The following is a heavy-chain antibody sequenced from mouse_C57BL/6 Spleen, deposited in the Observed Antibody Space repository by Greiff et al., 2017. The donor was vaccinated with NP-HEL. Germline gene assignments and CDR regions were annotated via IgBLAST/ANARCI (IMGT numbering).Heavy chain of an antibody. Sequence: EVQLVESGGGLVKPGGSLKLSCAASGFTFSDYGMHWVRQAPEKGLEWVAYISSGSSTIYYADTVKGRFTISRDKANNTLFLQMTSLRSEDTAMYYCARNGMVTTRGHMDYWGQGTSVTVSS. CDR1: GFTFSDYG. D-gene: IGHD2-2*01. CDR2: ISSGSSTI. V-gene: IGHV5-17*01. CDR3: ARNGMVTTRGHMDY. J-gene: IGHJ4*01.